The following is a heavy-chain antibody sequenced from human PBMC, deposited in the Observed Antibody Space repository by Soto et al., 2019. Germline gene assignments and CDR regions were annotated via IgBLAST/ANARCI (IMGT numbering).Heavy chain of an antibody. CDR3: SFHSDSNSYSRFDF. V-gene: IGHV1-69*01. J-gene: IGHJ4*02. CDR2: LIPVFETR. CDR1: GGSFRNYV. D-gene: IGHD4-4*01. Sequence: QVQLVQSGAEVKKPGSSVKVSCRASGGSFRNYVMSWVRQAPGQGLEWMGGLIPVFETRTYAQKVQGRVKSTADDSTSTVSMEMCNLRSYDTAVYFCSFHSDSNSYSRFDFWGQGTLVTVSS.